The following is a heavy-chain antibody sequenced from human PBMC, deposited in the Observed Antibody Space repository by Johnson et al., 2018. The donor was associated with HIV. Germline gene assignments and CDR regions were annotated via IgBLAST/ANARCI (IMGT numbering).Heavy chain of an antibody. CDR2: ISYDGSNK. D-gene: IGHD7-27*01. CDR3: ARSNWAHFDAFDI. CDR1: GFTFSSYA. J-gene: IGHJ3*02. V-gene: IGHV3-30*04. Sequence: QVQPVESGGGVVQPGRSLRLSCAASGFTFSSYAMHWVRQAPGKGLEWVAVISYDGSNKYYADSVKGRFTISRDNSKNTLYLQMNSLRAEDTAVYYCARSNWAHFDAFDIWGQGTMVTVSS.